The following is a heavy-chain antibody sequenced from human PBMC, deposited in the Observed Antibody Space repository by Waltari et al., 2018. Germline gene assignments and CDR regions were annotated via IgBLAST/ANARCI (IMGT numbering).Heavy chain of an antibody. D-gene: IGHD3-16*02. CDR1: GYTFTSYA. CDR3: ARGRDYIWGSYRYGAFDI. J-gene: IGHJ3*02. Sequence: QVQLVQSGAEVKKPGASVRVSCKASGYTFTSYAMHWVRQAPGQRLEWMGWINAGNGNTKYSQKFQGRVTITRDTSASTAYMELSSLRSEDTAVYYCARGRDYIWGSYRYGAFDIWGQGTMVTVSS. CDR2: INAGNGNT. V-gene: IGHV1-3*01.